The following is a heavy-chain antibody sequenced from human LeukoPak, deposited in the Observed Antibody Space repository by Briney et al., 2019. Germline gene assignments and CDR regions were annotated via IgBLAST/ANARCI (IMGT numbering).Heavy chain of an antibody. J-gene: IGHJ3*02. CDR1: GDSLSGTDYY. D-gene: IGHD3-22*01. Sequence: ETLSLTCSVSGDSLSGTDYYWAWVRQAPGKGLEWVSVIYSGGSTYYADSVKGRFTISRDNSKNTLYLQMNSLRAEDTAVYYCARDRPYYYDSSGYSDAFDIWGQGTMVTVSS. CDR2: IYSGGST. V-gene: IGHV3-53*01. CDR3: ARDRPYYYDSSGYSDAFDI.